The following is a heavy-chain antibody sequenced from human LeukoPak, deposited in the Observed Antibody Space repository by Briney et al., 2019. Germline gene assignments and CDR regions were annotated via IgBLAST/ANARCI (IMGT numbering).Heavy chain of an antibody. V-gene: IGHV3-53*01. D-gene: IGHD3-22*01. J-gene: IGHJ4*02. CDR3: AKSAVFGSSGYYLRHFDY. CDR1: GFTVSSTY. Sequence: PGGSLRLSCAASGFTVSSTYMSWVRQAPGKGLEWVSVIFSDDTTYNADSVKGRFTISRDNSKNTLYLQMNSLRAEDTAVYYCAKSAVFGSSGYYLRHFDYWGQGTLVTVSS. CDR2: IFSDDTT.